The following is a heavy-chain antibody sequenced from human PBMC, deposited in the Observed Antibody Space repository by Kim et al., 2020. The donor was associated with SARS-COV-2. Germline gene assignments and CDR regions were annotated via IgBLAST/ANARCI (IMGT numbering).Heavy chain of an antibody. J-gene: IGHJ6*02. CDR2: ISYDGSNK. Sequence: GGSLRLSCAASGFTFSSYAMHWVRQAPGKGLEWVAVISYDGSNKYYADSVKGRFTISRDNSKNTLYLQMNSLRAEDTAVYYCAGDPAGTGVLRYFDHYGMDVWGQGTTVTVSS. CDR3: AGDPAGTGVLRYFDHYGMDV. CDR1: GFTFSSYA. V-gene: IGHV3-30*04. D-gene: IGHD3-9*01.